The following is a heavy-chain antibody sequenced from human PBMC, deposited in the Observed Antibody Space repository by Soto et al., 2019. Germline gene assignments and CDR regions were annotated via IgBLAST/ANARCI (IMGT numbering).Heavy chain of an antibody. D-gene: IGHD5-18*01. Sequence: QRQLVQSGAEGKKPGASVKVSCKASRHSFTGYSMHWVRQAPGKGLERMGWINPNSGDTKYSEKFEGRVPMTRDTSIATVYMEMSGLKSDDTAVYFCAGLRGYCYSAWGQGTLVTVSS. CDR2: INPNSGDT. CDR1: RHSFTGYS. CDR3: AGLRGYCYSA. V-gene: IGHV1-2*02. J-gene: IGHJ5*02.